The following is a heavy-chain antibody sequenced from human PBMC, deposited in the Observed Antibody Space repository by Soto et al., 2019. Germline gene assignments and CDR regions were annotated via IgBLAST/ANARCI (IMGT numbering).Heavy chain of an antibody. CDR2: IYHSGST. J-gene: IGHJ6*02. Sequence: SETLSLTCAVSGGSISSSNWWSWVRQPPGKGLEWIGEIYHSGSTNYNPSLKSRVTISVDKSKNQFSLKLSSVTAADTAVYYCASMRGVAAADYYYYYGMDVWGQGTTVTVS. D-gene: IGHD6-13*01. CDR1: GGSISSSNW. V-gene: IGHV4-4*02. CDR3: ASMRGVAAADYYYYYGMDV.